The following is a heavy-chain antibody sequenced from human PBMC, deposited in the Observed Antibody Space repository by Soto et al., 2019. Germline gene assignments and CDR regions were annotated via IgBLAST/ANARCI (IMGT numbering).Heavy chain of an antibody. V-gene: IGHV1-69*02. D-gene: IGHD2-15*01. J-gene: IGHJ5*02. Sequence: ASVKVSCKASGGTFSSYTISWVRQAPGQGLEWMGRIIPILGIANYAQKFQGRVTITVDKSTSTAYMELSSLRSEDTAVYYCARGGYCSGGSCYLNNWFDPWGQGTLVTVSS. CDR3: ARGGYCSGGSCYLNNWFDP. CDR1: GGTFSSYT. CDR2: IIPILGIA.